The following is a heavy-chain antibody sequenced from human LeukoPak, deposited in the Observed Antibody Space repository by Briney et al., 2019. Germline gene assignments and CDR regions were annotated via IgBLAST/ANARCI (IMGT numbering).Heavy chain of an antibody. D-gene: IGHD3-9*01. CDR3: AREHHDILSRVGFDY. J-gene: IGHJ4*02. V-gene: IGHV3-74*03. Sequence: PGGSLRLSCEASGFTFGTSWMHWIRQAPGKGLVWVLRINTDGSSRMYADSVKGRVTISRDNAKYTLYLQMDSLSAEDTAVYYCAREHHDILSRVGFDYWGQGTPVSVSS. CDR1: GFTFGTSW. CDR2: INTDGSSR.